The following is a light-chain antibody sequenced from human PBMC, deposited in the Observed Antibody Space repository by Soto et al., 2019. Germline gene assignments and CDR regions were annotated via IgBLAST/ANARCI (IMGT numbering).Light chain of an antibody. CDR1: RSNIGTNT. V-gene: IGLV1-44*01. CDR2: RSH. CDR3: AAWDDSLNGPV. J-gene: IGLJ1*01. Sequence: QSVLTQPPSASGTPGQRVTISCSGSRSNIGTNTVNWYQQLPGMAPKLLIYRSHQRPSGVPDRFSGSKSGTSASLAISGLQSEDEADYSCAAWDDSLNGPVFGTGTKLTVL.